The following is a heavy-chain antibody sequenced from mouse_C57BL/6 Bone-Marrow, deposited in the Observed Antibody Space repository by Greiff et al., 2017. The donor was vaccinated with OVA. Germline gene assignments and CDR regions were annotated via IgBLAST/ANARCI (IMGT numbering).Heavy chain of an antibody. CDR3: ALYDGPFDY. Sequence: QVQLKQPGAELVMPGASVKLSCKASGYTFTSYWMHWVKQRPGQGLEWIGEIDPSDSYTNYNQKFKGKSTLTVDKSSSTAYMQLSSLTSEDSAVYYCALYDGPFDYWGQGTTLTVSS. J-gene: IGHJ2*01. CDR1: GYTFTSYW. CDR2: IDPSDSYT. V-gene: IGHV1-69*01. D-gene: IGHD2-3*01.